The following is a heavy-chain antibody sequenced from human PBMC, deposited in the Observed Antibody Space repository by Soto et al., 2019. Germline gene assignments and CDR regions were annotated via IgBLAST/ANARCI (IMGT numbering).Heavy chain of an antibody. D-gene: IGHD2-2*01. CDR1: GFTFSFYD. V-gene: IGHV3-23*01. CDR2: ISASGGST. Sequence: SLSCAASGFTFSFYDMSWVRQAPGKGLEWVSAISASGGSTYSADSVKGRFTVSRDNSKNTLYLRMNSLRVEDTAVYYCAKAGPYCSSTSCPRFDYWGQGTLVTVSS. CDR3: AKAGPYCSSTSCPRFDY. J-gene: IGHJ4*02.